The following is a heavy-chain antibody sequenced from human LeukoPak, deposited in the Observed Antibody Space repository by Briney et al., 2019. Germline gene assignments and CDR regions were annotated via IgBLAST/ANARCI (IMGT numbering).Heavy chain of an antibody. CDR3: AKDGEDTYYYDSSGYQTFDY. CDR2: VSNDGGQK. CDR1: GFTFKNYV. V-gene: IGHV3-30*18. D-gene: IGHD3-22*01. J-gene: IGHJ4*02. Sequence: TGGSLSLSCAASGFTFKNYVIHWVRQPPGKGLEWVAVVSNDGGQKYYSDSVKGRFTVSRDNSKNTLYLQMNSLRAEDTAVYYCAKDGEDTYYYDSSGYQTFDYWGQGTLVTVSS.